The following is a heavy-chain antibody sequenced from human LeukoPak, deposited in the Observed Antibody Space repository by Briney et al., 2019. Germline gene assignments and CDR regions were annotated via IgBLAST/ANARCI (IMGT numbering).Heavy chain of an antibody. CDR3: TRDGGVAVTPLDFDF. D-gene: IGHD6-19*01. J-gene: IGHJ4*02. Sequence: KASETLSLTCTVPGASISSHYWSWIRQSPGKGLEWVGYVSYIGSTDYNPSLKSRVTLSVDTSKNQISLRLNSVTAADTAVYYCTRDGGVAVTPLDFDFWGQGTLVTVSS. V-gene: IGHV4-59*11. CDR1: GASISSHY. CDR2: VSYIGST.